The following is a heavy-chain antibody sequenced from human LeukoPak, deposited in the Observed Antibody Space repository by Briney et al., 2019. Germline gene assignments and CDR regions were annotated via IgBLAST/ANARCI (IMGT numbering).Heavy chain of an antibody. CDR2: IYTSGST. J-gene: IGHJ3*02. CDR3: ARVVWGSSDAFDI. Sequence: SETLSLTCTVSGGSISSRSYYWSWIRQPAGKGLEWIGRIYTSGSTNFNPSLKSRVTISEDTSKNQFSLRLSSVTAADTAVYYCARVVWGSSDAFDIWGQGTMVTVSS. CDR1: GGSISSRSYY. D-gene: IGHD5/OR15-5a*01. V-gene: IGHV4-61*02.